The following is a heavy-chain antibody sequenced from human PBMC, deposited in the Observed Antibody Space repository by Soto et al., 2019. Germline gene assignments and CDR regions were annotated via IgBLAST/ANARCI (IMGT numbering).Heavy chain of an antibody. D-gene: IGHD6-19*01. CDR3: ARQPDIAVSDP. Sequence: QVQLMQSGAEVKKPGASVKVSCKASGYTLTSYYMHWIRQAPGQGLEWMGIIKPGGGTTIYAQKFQGRLTITRDTSTSTVYMELSSLRSEDTAVYSWARQPDIAVSDPWGQGPLVPVSS. CDR2: IKPGGGTT. J-gene: IGHJ5*02. CDR1: GYTLTSYY. V-gene: IGHV1-46*01.